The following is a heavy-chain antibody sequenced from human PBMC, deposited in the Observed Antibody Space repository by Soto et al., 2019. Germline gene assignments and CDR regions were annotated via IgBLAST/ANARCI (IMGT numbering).Heavy chain of an antibody. V-gene: IGHV4-34*01. D-gene: IGHD2-8*01. CDR1: GGSFSGYY. CDR3: ARRGRYCTNGVCLFWFDP. CDR2: INHSGST. J-gene: IGHJ5*02. Sequence: QVQLQQWGAGLLKPSETLSLTCAVYGGSFSGYYWSWIRQPPGKRLEWIGEINHSGSTNYNPSLKCRVTISVDTSKNQFSLKLSSVIAADTVVYYCARRGRYCTNGVCLFWFDPWGQGTLVTVS.